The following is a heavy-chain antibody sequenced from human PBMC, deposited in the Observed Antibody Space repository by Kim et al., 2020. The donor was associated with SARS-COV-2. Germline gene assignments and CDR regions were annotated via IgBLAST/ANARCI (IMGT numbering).Heavy chain of an antibody. CDR2: ISGSSGSV. CDR3: AKDGGGPYTTGWYYFDL. D-gene: IGHD6-19*01. J-gene: IGHJ4*02. V-gene: IGHV3-23*01. Sequence: GGSLRLSYAASGFTFSTYAMSWVRQAPGKGLEWVSSISGSSGSVYYAESVKGRFTISRDSSKTTLYLQMNTLRAEDTAVYYCAKDGGGPYTTGWYYFDLWGQGALVTVSS. CDR1: GFTFSTYA.